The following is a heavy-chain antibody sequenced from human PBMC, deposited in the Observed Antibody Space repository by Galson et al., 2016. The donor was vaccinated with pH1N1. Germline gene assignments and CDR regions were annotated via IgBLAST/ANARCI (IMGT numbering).Heavy chain of an antibody. CDR1: GLTFSNYA. D-gene: IGHD3-10*02. CDR2: INQHGSKI. V-gene: IGHV3-7*03. J-gene: IGHJ3*02. CDR3: ARDRTYSECNTYYVLFDI. Sequence: SLRLSCAASGLTFSNYAMSWVRQAPGKGLEWVGNINQHGSKINYGDSVKGRFTISRDNAKNSLFLQMTSLRADDSAVYYCARDRTYSECNTYYVLFDIWGQGTMVTVSS.